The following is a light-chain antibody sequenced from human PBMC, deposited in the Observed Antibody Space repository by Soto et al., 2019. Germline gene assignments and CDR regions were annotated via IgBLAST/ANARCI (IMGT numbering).Light chain of an antibody. CDR2: EVI. CDR3: GSYANATLI. J-gene: IGLJ2*01. V-gene: IGLV2-14*01. Sequence: QSALTQPASVSGSPGQSITISCTGTSSDIGHYDYVSWYQQHPGKAPSLIIYEVIFRPSGVSSRFSGSKSGNTASLTISGLQTEDEADYYCGSYANATLIFGGGTKVTVL. CDR1: SSDIGHYDY.